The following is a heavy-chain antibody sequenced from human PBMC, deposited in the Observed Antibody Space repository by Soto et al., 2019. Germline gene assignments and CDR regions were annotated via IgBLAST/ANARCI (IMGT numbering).Heavy chain of an antibody. D-gene: IGHD6-13*01. CDR2: IYYSGST. CDR1: GGSISSGDYY. Sequence: SETLSLTCTVSGGSISSGDYYWSWIRQPPGKGLEWIGYIYYSGSTYYNPSLKSRVTISVDTSKNQFSLKLSSVTAADTAVYYCARDQYRWGIAAAPRYWGQGTLVTVSS. V-gene: IGHV4-30-4*01. CDR3: ARDQYRWGIAAAPRY. J-gene: IGHJ4*02.